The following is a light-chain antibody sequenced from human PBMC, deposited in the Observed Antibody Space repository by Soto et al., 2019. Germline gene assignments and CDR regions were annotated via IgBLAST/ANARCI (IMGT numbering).Light chain of an antibody. CDR2: DVS. V-gene: IGLV2-8*01. CDR3: YSSRSSSTTFYV. J-gene: IGLJ1*01. CDR1: SSDIGGFRY. Sequence: QSALTQPPSAAGSPGQSVTISCTGTSSDIGGFRYVSWYQQYPGKAPKLIISDVSKRPSGVPDRFSASKSGNTASLTVSGLQAEDEADYFCYSSRSSSTTFYVFGTGTKLTVL.